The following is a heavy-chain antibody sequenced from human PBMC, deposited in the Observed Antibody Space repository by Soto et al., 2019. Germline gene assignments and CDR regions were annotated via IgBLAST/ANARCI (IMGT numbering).Heavy chain of an antibody. CDR2: INPGDSDI. V-gene: IGHV5-51*01. CDR3: ARRRYYDSSNYYPFDY. J-gene: IGHJ4*02. D-gene: IGHD3-22*01. Sequence: GESLKISCNGSGYSFNTYWIGWVRQMPGKGLEWMGIINPGDSDIRYSPSFQGQVTISADKSISTAYLQWTSLRASDTAMYYCARRRYYDSSNYYPFDYWGQGTLVTVSS. CDR1: GYSFNTYW.